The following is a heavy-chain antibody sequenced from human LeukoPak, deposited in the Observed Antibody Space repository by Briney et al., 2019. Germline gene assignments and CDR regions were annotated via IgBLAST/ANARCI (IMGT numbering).Heavy chain of an antibody. Sequence: GGSLRLSCAASGFTFSSYSMKWVRQAPGKGLEWVSSISSTSSIYYADSVKGRFTISRDNAKNSLHLQMNSLRAEDTAVYYCAIYCSSISRYEGEYDMDVWGKGTTVTVSS. CDR2: ISSTSSI. V-gene: IGHV3-21*01. CDR3: AIYCSSISRYEGEYDMDV. D-gene: IGHD2-2*01. CDR1: GFTFSSYS. J-gene: IGHJ6*03.